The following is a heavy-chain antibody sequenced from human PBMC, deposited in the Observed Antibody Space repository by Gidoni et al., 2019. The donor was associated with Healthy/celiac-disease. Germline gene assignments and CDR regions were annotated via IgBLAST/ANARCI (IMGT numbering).Heavy chain of an antibody. CDR3: AKEARGYYYYGMDV. CDR2: ISWNSGSI. CDR1: GFTFDDYA. J-gene: IGHJ6*02. Sequence: EVQLVESGGGLVQPGRSLRLSCSASGFTFDDYAMHWVRQAPGKGIEWVSGISWNSGSIGYADSVKGRFTISRDNAKNSLYLQMNSLRAEDTALYYCAKEARGYYYYGMDVWGQGTTVTVTS. V-gene: IGHV3-9*01.